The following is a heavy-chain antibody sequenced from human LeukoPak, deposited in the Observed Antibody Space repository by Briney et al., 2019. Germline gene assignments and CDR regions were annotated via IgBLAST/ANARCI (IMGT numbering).Heavy chain of an antibody. CDR1: GFTFSSYS. V-gene: IGHV3-21*01. Sequence: GGSLRLSCAASGFTFSSYSMNWVRQAPGKGLEWVSSISSSSSYIYYADPVKGRFTISRDTAKTSLYLQMNSLRAEDTAVYYCARPYCSSTSCYPGAVWYYYYYGMDVWGQGTTVTVSS. CDR3: ARPYCSSTSCYPGAVWYYYYYGMDV. J-gene: IGHJ6*02. CDR2: ISSSSSYI. D-gene: IGHD2-2*01.